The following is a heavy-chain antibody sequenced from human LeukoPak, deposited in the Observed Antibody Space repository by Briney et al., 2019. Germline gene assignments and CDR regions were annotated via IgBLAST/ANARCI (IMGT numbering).Heavy chain of an antibody. D-gene: IGHD3-10*01. CDR3: ARAWFYYGSGLDY. CDR1: GFTFSSYA. V-gene: IGHV3-30*04. CDR2: ISYDGSNK. Sequence: PGGSLRLSCAASGFTFSSYAMHWVRQAPGKGLEWVAVISYDGSNKYYADSVKGRFTISRDNAKNSLYLQMNSLRAEDTAVYYCARAWFYYGSGLDYWGQGTLVTVSS. J-gene: IGHJ4*02.